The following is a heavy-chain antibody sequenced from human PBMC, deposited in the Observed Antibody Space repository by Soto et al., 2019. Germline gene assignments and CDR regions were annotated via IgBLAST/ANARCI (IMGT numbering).Heavy chain of an antibody. CDR1: GNTFTSYD. CDR2: INPHSGNI. D-gene: IGHD3-10*01. J-gene: IGHJ4*02. CDR3: ARGRASGSYYLLDY. Sequence: QVQLVQSGAEVKKPGASVKVSCKASGNTFTSYDINWVRQATGHGLEWMGWINPHSGNIGYAQKFQGRVTMTRDTAIRTAYMEVSRLRSDDTAVYYCARGRASGSYYLLDYWGQGTLVTVSS. V-gene: IGHV1-8*01.